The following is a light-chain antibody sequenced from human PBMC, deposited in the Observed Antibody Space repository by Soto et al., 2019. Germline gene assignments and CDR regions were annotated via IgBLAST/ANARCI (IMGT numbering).Light chain of an antibody. CDR2: LGS. V-gene: IGKV2-28*01. J-gene: IGKJ1*01. Sequence: DIVMTQSPLSLPVTPGEPASISCSSSQSLLHSNGYNYLDWYLQKPGQSPQLLIYLGSNRASGVHDRFSGRGSGTDFTLKISRVEAEDVGVYYCLQALQTPWTFGQGTKVEIK. CDR3: LQALQTPWT. CDR1: QSLLHSNGYNY.